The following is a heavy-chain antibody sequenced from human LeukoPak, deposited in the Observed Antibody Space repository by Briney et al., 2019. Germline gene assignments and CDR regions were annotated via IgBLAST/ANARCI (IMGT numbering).Heavy chain of an antibody. V-gene: IGHV4-4*07. Sequence: PSETLSLTCTVSGGSISSYYWSWIRQPAGKGLEWIGRIYTSGSTNYNPSLKSRVTMSVDTSKNQFSLKLSSVTAADTAVYYCARDLVTMVRGVIITPNDAFDIWGQGTMVTVSS. J-gene: IGHJ3*02. D-gene: IGHD3-10*01. CDR1: GGSISSYY. CDR3: ARDLVTMVRGVIITPNDAFDI. CDR2: IYTSGST.